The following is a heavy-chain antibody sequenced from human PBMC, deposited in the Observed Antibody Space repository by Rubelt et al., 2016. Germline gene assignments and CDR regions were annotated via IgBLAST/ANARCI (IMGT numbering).Heavy chain of an antibody. V-gene: IGHV3-11*01. D-gene: IGHD1-26*01. CDR3: ARHLEGSGSYYYYGMDV. CDR2: ISSSSSTI. Sequence: QVPGAGLEWVSYISSSSSTIYYADSVKGRFTISRDNAKNSLYLQMNSLRAEDTAVYYCARHLEGSGSYYYYGMDVWGQGTTVTVSS. J-gene: IGHJ6*02.